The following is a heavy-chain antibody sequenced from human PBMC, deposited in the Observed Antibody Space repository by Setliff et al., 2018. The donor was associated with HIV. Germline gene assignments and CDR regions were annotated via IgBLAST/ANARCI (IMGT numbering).Heavy chain of an antibody. V-gene: IGHV4-34*01. Sequence: PSETLSLTCGVYGESLSDYYWSWIRQPPGKGLEWIGEINHSGSSNSNPDLKSRVTISVDPSKNQLSLNVTSVTAADTAVYYCARSSRGYCSGGSCYGFDPWGQGNLVTVSS. CDR3: ARSSRGYCSGGSCYGFDP. J-gene: IGHJ5*02. CDR1: GESLSDYY. D-gene: IGHD2-15*01. CDR2: INHSGSS.